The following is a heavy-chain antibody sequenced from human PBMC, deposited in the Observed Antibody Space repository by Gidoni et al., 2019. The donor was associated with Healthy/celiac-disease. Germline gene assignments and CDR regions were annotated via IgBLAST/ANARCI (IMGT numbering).Heavy chain of an antibody. CDR3: ARAAVDYPDY. Sequence: QVQLQQWGAGLLKPSETLSLTCAVYGGSFSGYYWSWIRQPPGKGLEWIGEINHSGSTNYNPSLKSRVTISVDTSKNQFSLKLSSVTAADTAVYYCARAAVDYPDYWGQGTLVTVSS. V-gene: IGHV4-34*01. J-gene: IGHJ4*02. CDR2: INHSGST. CDR1: GGSFSGYY.